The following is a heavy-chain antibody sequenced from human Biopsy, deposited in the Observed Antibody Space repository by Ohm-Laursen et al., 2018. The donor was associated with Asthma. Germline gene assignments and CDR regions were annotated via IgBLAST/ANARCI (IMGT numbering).Heavy chain of an antibody. D-gene: IGHD3-3*02. CDR2: IKHDGSEK. CDR3: ARTFHFWSPYHAEHYQL. CDR1: GFTFGDYW. Sequence: SLRLSCTASGFTFGDYWMSWVRQVPGKGLEWVANIKHDGSEKNHVDSLKGRFTISGDNAKNSLYLQMNSLRTEDTAVYYCARTFHFWSPYHAEHYQLWGQGTLVPVSS. V-gene: IGHV3-7*01. J-gene: IGHJ1*01.